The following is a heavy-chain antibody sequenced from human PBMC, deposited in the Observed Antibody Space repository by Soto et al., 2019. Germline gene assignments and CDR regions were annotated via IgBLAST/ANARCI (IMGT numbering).Heavy chain of an antibody. CDR3: ARGDGRGSTGFYYYYGMDV. CDR1: GFTFTNYF. D-gene: IGHD1-26*01. V-gene: IGHV1-46*01. CDR2: ISPYDGST. J-gene: IGHJ6*02. Sequence: QVQLVQSGAEVKKPGASVKVSCKASGFTFTNYFFHWVRQAPRQGLEWMGIISPYDGSTNYGQSLQGRVTMTSDTSTSTVYMELSSLRSEDTAVYYCARGDGRGSTGFYYYYGMDVWGHGTTVTVYS.